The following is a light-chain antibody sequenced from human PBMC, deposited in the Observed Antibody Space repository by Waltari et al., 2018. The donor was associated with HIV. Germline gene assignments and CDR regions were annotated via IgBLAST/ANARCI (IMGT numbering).Light chain of an antibody. Sequence: QSVLTQPPSVSAAPGQKVPISCSGGSSNVGASYVSWSQQLPGAAPKLLIFDDDQRPSGIPDRFSGSKSGTSATLGITGLQTGDEADYYCATWDNRLTTVLFGGGTKLTVL. CDR2: DDD. V-gene: IGLV1-51*01. CDR1: SSNVGASY. J-gene: IGLJ2*01. CDR3: ATWDNRLTTVL.